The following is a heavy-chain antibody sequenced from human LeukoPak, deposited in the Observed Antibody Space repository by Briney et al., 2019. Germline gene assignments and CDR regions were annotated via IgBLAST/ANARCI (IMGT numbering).Heavy chain of an antibody. CDR2: IKQDGGEK. Sequence: GGSLRLSCVVSGFTFSTYWMSWVRQAPGKGLEWVAHIKQDGGEKYYVDSVKGRSTISRDNAKSSLYLQMNSLRAEDTAVYYCARDRGSGYVDYWGQGTLVTVSS. CDR3: ARDRGSGYVDY. J-gene: IGHJ4*02. CDR1: GFTFSTYW. V-gene: IGHV3-7*05. D-gene: IGHD3-22*01.